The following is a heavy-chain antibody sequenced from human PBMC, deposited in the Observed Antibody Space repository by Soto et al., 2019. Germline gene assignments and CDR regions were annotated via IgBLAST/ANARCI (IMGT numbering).Heavy chain of an antibody. D-gene: IGHD6-13*01. Sequence: ASVKVSCKASGYTFTSYGIHWVRQAPGQRLEWMGWINADHGDTKYSPKFQGRVTITRDTPGSTAYIELSSLRSEDTAVYYCVRRHVSATGIDWFDPWGQGTLVTVSS. CDR3: VRRHVSATGIDWFDP. J-gene: IGHJ5*02. V-gene: IGHV1-3*01. CDR1: GYTFTSYG. CDR2: INADHGDT.